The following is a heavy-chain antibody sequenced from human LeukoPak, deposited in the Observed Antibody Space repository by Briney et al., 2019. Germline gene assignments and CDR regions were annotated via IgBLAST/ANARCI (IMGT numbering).Heavy chain of an antibody. J-gene: IGHJ4*02. Sequence: GGSLRLSCSASGFTFDDYAVSWFRQAPGKGLEWVGFIRSKAFGGTPGYAASVRGRFTISRDDSKSIAYLQMNSLKTEDTAVYYCTRNTVTVHFDYWSQGTLVTVSS. CDR2: IRSKAFGGTP. CDR1: GFTFDDYA. V-gene: IGHV3-49*03. D-gene: IGHD4-17*01. CDR3: TRNTVTVHFDY.